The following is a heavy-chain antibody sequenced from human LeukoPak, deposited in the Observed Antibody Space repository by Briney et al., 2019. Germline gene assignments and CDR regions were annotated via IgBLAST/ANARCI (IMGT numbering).Heavy chain of an antibody. V-gene: IGHV4-30-2*01. Sequence: SETLSLTCAASGGSISSGGYSWSWIRQPPGKGLEWIGYIYHSGSTYYNPSLKSRVTISVDRSKNQFSLKLSSATAADTAVYYCAREATSGDYAYWGQGTLVTVSS. J-gene: IGHJ4*02. CDR2: IYHSGST. CDR3: AREATSGDYAY. D-gene: IGHD4-17*01. CDR1: GGSISSGGYS.